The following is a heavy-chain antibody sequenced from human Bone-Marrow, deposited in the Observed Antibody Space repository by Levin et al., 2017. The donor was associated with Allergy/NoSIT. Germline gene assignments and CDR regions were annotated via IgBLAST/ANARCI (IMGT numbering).Heavy chain of an antibody. Sequence: GESLKISCAGSGFIFSNYAMHWVRQAPGKGLEWVAAVWFDGSKKYYADSVRGRFTLSRDNSKNTLSLEMNNLRAEDTAMYYCVRDSGISFDIWGQGTMVTVSS. V-gene: IGHV3-33*01. CDR3: VRDSGISFDI. J-gene: IGHJ3*02. CDR2: VWFDGSKK. D-gene: IGHD3-10*01. CDR1: GFIFSNYA.